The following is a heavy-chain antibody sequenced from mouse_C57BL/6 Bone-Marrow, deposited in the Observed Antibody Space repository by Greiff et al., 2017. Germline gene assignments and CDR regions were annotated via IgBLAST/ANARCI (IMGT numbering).Heavy chain of an antibody. CDR2: IEPNSGGT. D-gene: IGHD2-3*01. CDR3: ASFDGYYSYWYFDG. Sequence: QVQLQQPGAELVKPGASVKLSCKASGYTFTSYWMHWVKQRPGRGLEWIGRIEPNSGGTKYNEKFKSKATLTVDTPSSTAYMQLSSLTSEDSAVSYCASFDGYYSYWYFDGWGTGTTVTVAS. J-gene: IGHJ1*03. V-gene: IGHV1-72*01. CDR1: GYTFTSYW.